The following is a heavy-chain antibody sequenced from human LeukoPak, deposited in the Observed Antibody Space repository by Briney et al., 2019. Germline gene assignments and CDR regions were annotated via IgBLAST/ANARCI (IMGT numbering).Heavy chain of an antibody. CDR3: AREDHGSGSYFDY. CDR2: ISSSSSYI. Sequence: PGGSLRLSCAASGFTFSSYSMNWVRRAPGKGLEWVSSISSSSSYIYYADSVKGRFTISRDNAKNSLYLQMNSLRAEDTAVYYCAREDHGSGSYFDYWGQGTLVTVSS. V-gene: IGHV3-21*01. J-gene: IGHJ4*02. D-gene: IGHD3-10*01. CDR1: GFTFSSYS.